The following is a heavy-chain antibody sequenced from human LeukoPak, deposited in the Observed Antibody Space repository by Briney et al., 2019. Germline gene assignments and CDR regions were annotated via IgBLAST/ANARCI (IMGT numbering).Heavy chain of an antibody. J-gene: IGHJ4*02. D-gene: IGHD4-17*01. CDR1: GGSMSSTKW. V-gene: IGHV4-4*02. CDR3: AASTVMNEYCFDS. Sequence: SETLSLTCGVSGGSMSSTKWWSWVRQPPGWGLEWIGEIYHSGTTNYNPSLKSRITISVDKSKNQVSLTLSSVTAADTAVYYCAASTVMNEYCFDSWAQGTLVTVSS. CDR2: IYHSGTT.